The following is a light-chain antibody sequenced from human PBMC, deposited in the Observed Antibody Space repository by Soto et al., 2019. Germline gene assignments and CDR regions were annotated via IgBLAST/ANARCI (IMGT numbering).Light chain of an antibody. V-gene: IGLV2-11*01. CDR3: CSYAGSYFV. CDR1: SSDIGDYEY. J-gene: IGLJ1*01. CDR2: DVT. Sequence: QSALTQPASVSGSPGQSITISCTGTSSDIGDYEYVSWYQQHPGKAPKLMIYDVTKRPSGVPDRFSGSKSGNTASLTISGRQVEDEADYYCCSYAGSYFVFGTGTKLTVL.